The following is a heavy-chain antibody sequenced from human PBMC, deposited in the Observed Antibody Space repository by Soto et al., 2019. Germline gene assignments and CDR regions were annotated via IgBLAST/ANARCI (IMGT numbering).Heavy chain of an antibody. CDR3: ARRSSGRYFDWSPFDY. D-gene: IGHD3-9*01. V-gene: IGHV4-34*01. CDR2: INHSGST. CDR1: GGSFSGYY. J-gene: IGHJ4*02. Sequence: PSETLSLTCAVYGGSFSGYYWSWIRQPPWKGLEWIGEINHSGSTNYNPSLKSRVTISVDTSKNQFSLKLSSVTAADTAVYYCARRSSGRYFDWSPFDYWGQGTLVTVSS.